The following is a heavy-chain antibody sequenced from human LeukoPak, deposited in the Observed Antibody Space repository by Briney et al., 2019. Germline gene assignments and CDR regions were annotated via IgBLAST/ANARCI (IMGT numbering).Heavy chain of an antibody. V-gene: IGHV3-23*01. CDR2: ISGSGGST. CDR1: GFTFSSYA. D-gene: IGHD3-22*01. Sequence: GGSLRLSCAASGFTFSSYAMSWVRQAPGKGLEWASAISGSGGSTYYADSVKGRFTISRDNSKNTLYLQMNSLRAEDTAVYYCAKVSKWLLRAFDIWGQGTMVTVSS. CDR3: AKVSKWLLRAFDI. J-gene: IGHJ3*02.